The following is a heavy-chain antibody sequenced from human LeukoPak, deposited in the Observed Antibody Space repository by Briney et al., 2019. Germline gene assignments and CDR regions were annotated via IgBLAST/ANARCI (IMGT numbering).Heavy chain of an antibody. Sequence: SETLSLTCAVSGGSISSSNWWSWVRQPPGKGLEWIGEIYHSGSTNYNPSLKSRVTISVDKSKNQFSLKLSSVTAADTAVYYCARGYYDSMGYYYYGMDVWGQGTTVTVSS. D-gene: IGHD3-22*01. CDR1: GGSISSSNW. CDR2: IYHSGST. CDR3: ARGYYDSMGYYYYGMDV. V-gene: IGHV4-4*02. J-gene: IGHJ6*02.